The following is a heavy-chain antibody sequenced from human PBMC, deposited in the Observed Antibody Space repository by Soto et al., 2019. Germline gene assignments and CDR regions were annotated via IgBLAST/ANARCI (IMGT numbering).Heavy chain of an antibody. V-gene: IGHV6-1*01. J-gene: IGHJ6*02. CDR3: ARGFSRYSYGWYYYGMDV. CDR2: TYYRSKWYN. Sequence: SQTLSLTCAISGDSVSSIRAAWNWIRQSPSRGLEWLGRTYYRSKWYNDYAVSVKSRITINPDTSKNQFSLQLNSVTPEDTAVYYCARGFSRYSYGWYYYGMDVWGQGTTVTVSS. D-gene: IGHD5-18*01. CDR1: GDSVSSIRAA.